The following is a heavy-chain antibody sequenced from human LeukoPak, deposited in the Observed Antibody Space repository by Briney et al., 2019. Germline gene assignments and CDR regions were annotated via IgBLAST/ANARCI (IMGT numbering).Heavy chain of an antibody. CDR2: ISSSSSYT. CDR3: ARDRGRSGWSSWFDP. CDR1: GFTFSDYY. D-gene: IGHD6-19*01. V-gene: IGHV3-11*06. Sequence: PGGSLRLSCAASGFTFSDYYMSWIRQAPGKGLEWVSYISSSSSYTHYADSVKGRFTISRDNAKNSLYLQMNSLRAEDTAVYYCARDRGRSGWSSWFDPWGQGTLVTVSS. J-gene: IGHJ5*02.